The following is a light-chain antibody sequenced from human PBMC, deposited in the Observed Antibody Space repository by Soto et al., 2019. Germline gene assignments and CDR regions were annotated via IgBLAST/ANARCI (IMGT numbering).Light chain of an antibody. CDR3: QHYGSSPPNT. CDR2: GAS. Sequence: ELVLTQSPGTLSLSPGERATLSCRASQSVKSSYLAWYQQKPGQAPRLLIYGASSRATGIPDRFSGSGSGTDFTLIISRLEPEDFAVYYCQHYGSSPPNTFGQGTKLEIE. V-gene: IGKV3-20*01. J-gene: IGKJ2*01. CDR1: QSVKSSY.